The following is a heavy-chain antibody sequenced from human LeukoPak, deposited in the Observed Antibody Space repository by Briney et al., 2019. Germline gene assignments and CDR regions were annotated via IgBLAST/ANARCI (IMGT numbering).Heavy chain of an antibody. Sequence: ASVKISCKASGYTFTSYYMHWVRQAPGEGLEWMGIINPSGGSTSYAQKFQGRVTMTRDMSTSTVYMELSSLRSEDTAVYYCARVAAEVVGVPGAIGFGWLRRDYYYMDVWGKGTTVTVSS. CDR2: INPSGGST. CDR1: GYTFTSYY. CDR3: ARVAAEVVGVPGAIGFGWLRRDYYYMDV. J-gene: IGHJ6*03. V-gene: IGHV1-46*01. D-gene: IGHD2-2*02.